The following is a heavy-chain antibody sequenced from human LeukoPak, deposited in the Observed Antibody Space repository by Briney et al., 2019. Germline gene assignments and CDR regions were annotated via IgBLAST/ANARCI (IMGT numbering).Heavy chain of an antibody. Sequence: SETLSLTCTVSGVSISSSNSYWGWIRQPPGKGLEWIGRIYTSGSTNYNPSLKSRVTMSVDTSKNQFSLKLSSVTAADTAVYYCARSDGYGLVGIWGQGTMVTVSS. J-gene: IGHJ3*02. V-gene: IGHV4-61*05. D-gene: IGHD3-10*01. CDR1: GVSISSSNSY. CDR3: ARSDGYGLVGI. CDR2: IYTSGST.